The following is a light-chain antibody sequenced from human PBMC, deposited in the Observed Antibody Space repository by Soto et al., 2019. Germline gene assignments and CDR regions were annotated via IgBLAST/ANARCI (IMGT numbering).Light chain of an antibody. V-gene: IGKV3-20*01. CDR2: GAS. CDR1: QSVSSSY. J-gene: IGKJ2*01. Sequence: EIVLTQSPGTLSLSPGERATLSCRASQSVSSSYLAWYQQKPGQAPRLLIDGASSRATGIPDRFSGSGSGTDFTLNISRLESEDFAVYYCQQYGSSPYTFGQGTKLEIK. CDR3: QQYGSSPYT.